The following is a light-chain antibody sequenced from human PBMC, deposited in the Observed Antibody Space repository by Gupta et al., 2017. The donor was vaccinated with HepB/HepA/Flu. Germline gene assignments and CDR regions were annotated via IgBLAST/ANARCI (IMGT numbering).Light chain of an antibody. J-gene: IGKJ1*01. V-gene: IGKV3-20*01. CDR1: QRVSSSY. CDR3: QQYVSSPVT. CDR2: GAS. Sequence: EIVLPQSPGTLSLSPGERATLSCRASQRVSSSYLDWYQQKPGQAPRLLIYGASSRSTGIPDRFSGSGSGTDFTLTISRLEPEDFAVYYCQQYVSSPVTFGQGTKVEIK.